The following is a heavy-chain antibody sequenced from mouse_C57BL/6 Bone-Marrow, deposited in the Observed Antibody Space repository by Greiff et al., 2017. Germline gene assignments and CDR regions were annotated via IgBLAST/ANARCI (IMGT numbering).Heavy chain of an antibody. CDR2: IHPNSGST. CDR3: ARNRMGGY. J-gene: IGHJ2*01. D-gene: IGHD2-14*01. Sequence: QVQLQQPGAELVKPGASVKLSCKASGYTFTSYWMHWVKQRPGQGLEWIGMIHPNSGSTNYNEKFKSKATLTVAKASSTAYMQLSSRTSEDSAVYYCARNRMGGYWGQGTTLTVSS. CDR1: GYTFTSYW. V-gene: IGHV1-64*01.